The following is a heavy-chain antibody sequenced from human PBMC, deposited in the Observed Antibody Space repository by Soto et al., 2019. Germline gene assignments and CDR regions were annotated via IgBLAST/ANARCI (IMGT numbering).Heavy chain of an antibody. CDR2: ISAYNGNT. Sequence: ASVKVSCKASGYTFTSYGISWVRQAPGQGLEWMGWISAYNGNTNYAQKLQGRVTMTTDTSTSTAYMELRSLRSDDTAVYYSERKTGTIRTNCFDPWGQGTLVTVSS. V-gene: IGHV1-18*01. J-gene: IGHJ5*02. D-gene: IGHD1-1*01. CDR1: GYTFTSYG. CDR3: ERKTGTIRTNCFDP.